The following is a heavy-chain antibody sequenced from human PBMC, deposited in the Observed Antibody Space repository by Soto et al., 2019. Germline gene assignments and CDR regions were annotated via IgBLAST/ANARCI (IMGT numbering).Heavy chain of an antibody. J-gene: IGHJ4*02. CDR3: ARGDSYYDFGIEC. Sequence: PGGSLRLSCAVSGFTFRNYAMSWVRQAPGKGLEWVSAISGSGGRTYYADSVKGRATTSRDNFKNTLFLQMNSLRDEDTAVYYCARGDSYYDFGIECWGQGTVVTVSS. V-gene: IGHV3-23*01. CDR2: ISGSGGRT. D-gene: IGHD3-3*01. CDR1: GFTFRNYA.